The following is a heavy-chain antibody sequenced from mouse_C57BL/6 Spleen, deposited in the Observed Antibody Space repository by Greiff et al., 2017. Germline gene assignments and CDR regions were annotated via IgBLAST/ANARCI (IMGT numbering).Heavy chain of an antibody. CDR2: IYPGDGDT. Sequence: QVQLQQSGAELVKPGASVKISCKASGYAFSSYWMNWVKQRPGKGLEWIGQIYPGDGDTNYKGKFKGKATLTADESSSTAYMQLSSLTSEDSAVYFCATGDYDGAMDYWGQGTSVTVSS. CDR3: ATGDYDGAMDY. CDR1: GYAFSSYW. D-gene: IGHD2-4*01. V-gene: IGHV1-80*01. J-gene: IGHJ4*01.